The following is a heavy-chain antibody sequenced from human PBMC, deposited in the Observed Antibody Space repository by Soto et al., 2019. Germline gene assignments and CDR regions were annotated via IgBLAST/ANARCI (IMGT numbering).Heavy chain of an antibody. Sequence: QVTLKESGPVLVKPTETLTLTCTVSGFSLSNARMGVSWIRQPPGKALEWLAHIFSNDEKSYSTSLKSRLTISKDTSKSQVVLTMTNMDPVDTATYYCARMERLERFGELLKLFDYWGQGTLVTVSS. J-gene: IGHJ4*02. V-gene: IGHV2-26*01. CDR2: IFSNDEK. CDR3: ARMERLERFGELLKLFDY. D-gene: IGHD3-10*01. CDR1: GFSLSNARMG.